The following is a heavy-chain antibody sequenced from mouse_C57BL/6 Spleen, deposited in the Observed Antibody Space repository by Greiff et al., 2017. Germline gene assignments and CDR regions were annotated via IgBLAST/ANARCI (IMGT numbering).Heavy chain of an antibody. CDR2: IYPGDGDT. Sequence: QVQLKRSGAELVKPGASVKISCKASGYAFSSYWMNWVKQRPGKGLEWIGQIYPGDGDTNYNGKFKGKATLTADKSSSTAYMQLSSLTSEDSAVYFCARDGSSPQWYFDVWGTGTTVTVSS. D-gene: IGHD1-1*01. CDR1: GYAFSSYW. V-gene: IGHV1-80*01. CDR3: ARDGSSPQWYFDV. J-gene: IGHJ1*03.